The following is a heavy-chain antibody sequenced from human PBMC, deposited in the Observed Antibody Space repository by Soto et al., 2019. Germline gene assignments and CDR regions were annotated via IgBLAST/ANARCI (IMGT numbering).Heavy chain of an antibody. CDR2: INAGNGNT. D-gene: IGHD2-15*01. CDR1: GYTFTSYS. CDR3: ARAAAPDIDAFDI. V-gene: IGHV1-3*01. Sequence: ASVKVSCKASGYTFTSYSMHGVRQAPGQRLEWMGWINAGNGNTKYSQKFQGRVTITRDTSASRAYMELSSLRSEDTAVYYCARAAAPDIDAFDIWGQGTMVTVSS. J-gene: IGHJ3*02.